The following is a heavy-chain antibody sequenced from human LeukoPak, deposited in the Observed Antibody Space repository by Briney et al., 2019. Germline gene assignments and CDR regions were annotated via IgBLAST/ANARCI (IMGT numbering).Heavy chain of an antibody. CDR3: ARDSPSGSYFPDY. CDR1: GFIFSSYT. CDR2: ISSSSSII. Sequence: PGGSLRLSCAASGFIFSSYTMNWVRQAPGKGLEWVSYISSSSSIIYYADSVKGRFTISRDNAKNSLYLQMNSLRDEDTAVYYCARDSPSGSYFPDYWGQGTLVTVSS. D-gene: IGHD1-26*01. J-gene: IGHJ4*02. V-gene: IGHV3-48*02.